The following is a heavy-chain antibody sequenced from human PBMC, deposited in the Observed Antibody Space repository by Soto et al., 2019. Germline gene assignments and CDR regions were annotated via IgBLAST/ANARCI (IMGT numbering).Heavy chain of an antibody. CDR3: ARDQEVLLHAFDI. CDR2: ISYDGSNK. CDR1: GFTFSSYA. J-gene: IGHJ3*02. Sequence: PGGSLRLSCAASGFTFSSYAMHWVRQAPGKGLEWVAVISYDGSNKYYADSVKGRFTISRDNSKNTLYLQMNSLRAEDTAVYYCARDQEVLLHAFDIWGQGTMVTVSS. V-gene: IGHV3-30-3*01. D-gene: IGHD2-21*01.